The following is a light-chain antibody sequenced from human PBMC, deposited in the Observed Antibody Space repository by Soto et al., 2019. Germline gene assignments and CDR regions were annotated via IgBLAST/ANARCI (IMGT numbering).Light chain of an antibody. V-gene: IGLV1-40*01. CDR1: SSNIGAGYD. J-gene: IGLJ2*01. Sequence: QSVLTQPPSMSGAPGQRVTISCTGSSSNIGAGYDVHWYQQHPGTAPKLLIFDNNNRPSGVPDRFSGSKSDTSASLAITGLQAEDEADYYCQSFDTSLSGFVVFGGGTKPTVL. CDR2: DNN. CDR3: QSFDTSLSGFVV.